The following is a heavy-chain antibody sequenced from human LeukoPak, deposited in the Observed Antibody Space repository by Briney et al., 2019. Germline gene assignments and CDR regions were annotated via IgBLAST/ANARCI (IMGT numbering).Heavy chain of an antibody. Sequence: SETLSLTCTVSGGSISSSSYYWGWIRQPPGKGLEWIGEIYHSGSTNYNPSFKSRVTISVDKSKNQFSLKLSSVTAADTAVYYCARVSRITMVRGVRAHLDYWGQGTLVTVSS. D-gene: IGHD3-10*01. CDR1: GGSISSSSYY. J-gene: IGHJ4*02. CDR3: ARVSRITMVRGVRAHLDY. V-gene: IGHV4-39*07. CDR2: IYHSGST.